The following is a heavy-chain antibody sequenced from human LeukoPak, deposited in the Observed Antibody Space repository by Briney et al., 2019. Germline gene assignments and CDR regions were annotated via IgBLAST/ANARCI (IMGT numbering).Heavy chain of an antibody. CDR3: ARDRAETAYGDYVYYYYYMDV. D-gene: IGHD4-17*01. Sequence: SETLSLTCTVSGGSISSYYWSWIRQPAGKGLEWIGRIYTSGSTNYNPSLKSRVTMSVDTSKNQFSLKLSSVTAADTAVYYCARDRAETAYGDYVYYYYYMDVWGKGTTVTISS. J-gene: IGHJ6*03. CDR2: IYTSGST. CDR1: GGSISSYY. V-gene: IGHV4-4*07.